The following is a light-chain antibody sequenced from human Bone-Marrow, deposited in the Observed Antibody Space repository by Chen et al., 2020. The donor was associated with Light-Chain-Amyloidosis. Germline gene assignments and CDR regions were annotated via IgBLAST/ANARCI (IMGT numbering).Light chain of an antibody. CDR1: ALPTKY. Sequence: SYELTQLSSVSVSPAKSARITCSGDALPTKYASWYQQNPAQAPVLVIHRDTERPSGISELFSGSSSGTTATLTISGVQAEDEADYHCQSADSSGTYEVIFGGGTTLTVL. J-gene: IGLJ2*01. CDR3: QSADSSGTYEVI. CDR2: RDT. V-gene: IGLV3-25*03.